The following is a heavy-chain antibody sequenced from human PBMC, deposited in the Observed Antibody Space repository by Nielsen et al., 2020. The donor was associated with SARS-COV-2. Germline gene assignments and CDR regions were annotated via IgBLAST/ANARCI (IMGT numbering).Heavy chain of an antibody. V-gene: IGHV3-23*01. D-gene: IGHD6-13*01. CDR3: AKELAAAGYYYYYYMDV. CDR1: GFTFSSYA. Sequence: GESLKISCAASGFTFSSYAMSWVRQAPGKGLEWVSAISGSGGSTYYADSVKGRFTISRDNSKNTLYLQMNSLRAEDTAVYYCAKELAAAGYYYYYYMDVWGKGTTVTVSS. J-gene: IGHJ6*03. CDR2: ISGSGGST.